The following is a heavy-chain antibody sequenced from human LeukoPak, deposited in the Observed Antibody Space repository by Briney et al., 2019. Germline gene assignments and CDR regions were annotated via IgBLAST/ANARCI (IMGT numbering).Heavy chain of an antibody. Sequence: GESLRLSCAASGFTFSSYAMSWVRQAPGKGLEWVSAISGSGGSTYYADSVKGRFTISRDNSKNTLYLQMNSLRAEDTAVYYCARQWLVMSHFDYWDQGTLVTVSS. CDR3: ARQWLVMSHFDY. V-gene: IGHV3-23*01. CDR1: GFTFSSYA. J-gene: IGHJ4*02. CDR2: ISGSGGST. D-gene: IGHD6-19*01.